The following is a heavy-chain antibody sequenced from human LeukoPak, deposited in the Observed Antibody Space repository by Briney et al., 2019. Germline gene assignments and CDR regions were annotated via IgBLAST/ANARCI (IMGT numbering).Heavy chain of an antibody. D-gene: IGHD1-26*01. CDR2: TYYKSKWYN. Sequence: SQTLSLTCAVPGDSVSSNSAAWNWIRQSPSRGLEWLGRTYYKSKWYNDYAVSVKGRITINSDTSKNQFSLQLNSVTPEDTAVYYCTKTGVGSGSHYYYYGMDDWGQGTTVTVSS. CDR3: TKTGVGSGSHYYYYGMDD. J-gene: IGHJ6*02. V-gene: IGHV6-1*01. CDR1: GDSVSSNSAA.